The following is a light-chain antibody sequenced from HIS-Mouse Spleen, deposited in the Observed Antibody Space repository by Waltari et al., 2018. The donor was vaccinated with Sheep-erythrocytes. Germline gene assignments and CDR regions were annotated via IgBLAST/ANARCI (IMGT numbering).Light chain of an antibody. J-gene: IGLJ2*01. CDR1: SSDVGGYNY. Sequence: QSALTQPRSVSGSPGQSVTISCTGTSSDVGGYNYFSWYQQHPGNAPKLMIYDVSKRPSGVPDRFSGSKSGNTASLTISGLQAEDEADYYCCSYAGSYTFVVFGGGTKLNVL. CDR2: DVS. V-gene: IGLV2-11*01. CDR3: CSYAGSYTFVV.